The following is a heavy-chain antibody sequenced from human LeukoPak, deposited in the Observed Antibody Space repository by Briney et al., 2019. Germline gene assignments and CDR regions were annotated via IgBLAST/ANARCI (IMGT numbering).Heavy chain of an antibody. Sequence: SETLSLTCTVYGVSFSGYYWSWIRQPPGKGLEWIGEINHNGNTNYNPSLKSRVTISVDTSKNQFSLKVSSVTAADSAVYYCARSSLEDDIPLPDAFDIWGQGTMVTVSS. D-gene: IGHD3-9*01. J-gene: IGHJ3*02. CDR2: INHNGNT. V-gene: IGHV4-34*01. CDR1: GVSFSGYY. CDR3: ARSSLEDDIPLPDAFDI.